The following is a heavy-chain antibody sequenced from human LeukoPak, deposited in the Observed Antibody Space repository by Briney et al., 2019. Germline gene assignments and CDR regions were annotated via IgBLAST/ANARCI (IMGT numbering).Heavy chain of an antibody. D-gene: IGHD5-12*01. CDR2: INPSGGST. J-gene: IGHJ4*02. CDR3: AREYSGYGSDY. CDR1: GYTFTSYY. Sequence: ASVKVSCKASGYTFTSYYMHWVRQAPGQGLEWMGIINPSGGSTSCAQKFQGRVTMTRDTSTSTVYMELSSLRSEDTAVYYCAREYSGYGSDYWGQGTLVTVSS. V-gene: IGHV1-46*03.